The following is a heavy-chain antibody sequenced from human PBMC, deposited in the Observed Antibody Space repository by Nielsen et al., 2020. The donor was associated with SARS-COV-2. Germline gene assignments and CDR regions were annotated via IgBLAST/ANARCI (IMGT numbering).Heavy chain of an antibody. D-gene: IGHD3-22*01. Sequence: VRQMPGKGLEWVSVIYSGGSTYYADSVKGRFTISRDNSKNTLYLQMNSLRAEDTAVYYCAKHGVHYYDSSGYYDFYWFDPWGQGTLVTVSS. V-gene: IGHV3-53*01. J-gene: IGHJ5*02. CDR2: IYSGGST. CDR3: AKHGVHYYDSSGYYDFYWFDP.